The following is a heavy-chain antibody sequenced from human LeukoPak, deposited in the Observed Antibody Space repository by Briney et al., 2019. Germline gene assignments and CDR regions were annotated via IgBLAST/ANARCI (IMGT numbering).Heavy chain of an antibody. J-gene: IGHJ4*02. D-gene: IGHD6-6*01. CDR3: ARGSSSSGDFDY. CDR1: GYTFTGYY. Sequence: ASVTVSCKASGYTFTGYYMHWVRQAPGRGLAWMGWINPNSGGTNYAQKFQGRVTMTRDTSISTAYMELSRLRSDDTAVYYCARGSSSSGDFDYWGQGTLVTVSS. V-gene: IGHV1-2*02. CDR2: INPNSGGT.